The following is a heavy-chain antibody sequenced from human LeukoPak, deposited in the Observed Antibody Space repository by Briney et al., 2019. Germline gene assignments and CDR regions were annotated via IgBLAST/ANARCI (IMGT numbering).Heavy chain of an antibody. CDR3: ARGPHSGTYDRDNWFDP. Sequence: ASVKVSCKASGYTFTSYGICWVRQAPGQGLEWMGWISTYNGKTNYAQKIQGRVTITTDTSTSTAYMELRSLRSDDTAVYYCARGPHSGTYDRDNWFDPWGQGTLVTVSS. J-gene: IGHJ5*02. V-gene: IGHV1-18*01. CDR1: GYTFTSYG. CDR2: ISTYNGKT. D-gene: IGHD6-19*01.